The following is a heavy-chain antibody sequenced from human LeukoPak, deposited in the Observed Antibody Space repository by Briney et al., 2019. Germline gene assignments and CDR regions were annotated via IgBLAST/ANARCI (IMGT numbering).Heavy chain of an antibody. CDR3: ARSGTNVWHFDY. CDR2: ISYDGSNK. Sequence: GGSLRLSCAASGFTFSSYAMHWVRQAPGKGLEWVAVISYDGSNKYYADSVKGRFTISRHNSKNTLYLQMNSLRAEDTAVYYCARSGTNVWHFDYWGQGTLVTVSS. V-gene: IGHV3-30*14. D-gene: IGHD1-1*01. J-gene: IGHJ4*02. CDR1: GFTFSSYA.